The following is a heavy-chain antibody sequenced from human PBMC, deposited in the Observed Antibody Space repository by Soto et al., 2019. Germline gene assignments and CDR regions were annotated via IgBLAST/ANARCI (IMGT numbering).Heavy chain of an antibody. D-gene: IGHD3-16*02. Sequence: ASVKVACKASGYTCTGYYMHWVRQAPGQGLEWMGWINPNSGGTNYAQNFQGWVTMTRDTSISTAYMELSRLRSDDTAVYYCARADRAIYDYIWGSYLFDYWGQGTLVPVSS. CDR2: INPNSGGT. CDR3: ARADRAIYDYIWGSYLFDY. V-gene: IGHV1-2*04. J-gene: IGHJ4*02. CDR1: GYTCTGYY.